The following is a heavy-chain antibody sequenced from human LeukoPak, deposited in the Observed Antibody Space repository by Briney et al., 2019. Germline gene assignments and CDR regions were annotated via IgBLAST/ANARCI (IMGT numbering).Heavy chain of an antibody. CDR3: EGGIRYFDWLLDYFDY. J-gene: IGHJ4*02. Sequence: PSETLSLTCAVSGGSISSSNWWSWVRQPPGKGLEWIGEIYHSGSTNYNPSLKSRVTISVDKSKNQFSLKLSSVTAADTAVYHAEGGIRYFDWLLDYFDYWGQGTLVTVSS. V-gene: IGHV4-4*02. D-gene: IGHD3-9*01. CDR2: IYHSGST. CDR1: GGSISSSNW.